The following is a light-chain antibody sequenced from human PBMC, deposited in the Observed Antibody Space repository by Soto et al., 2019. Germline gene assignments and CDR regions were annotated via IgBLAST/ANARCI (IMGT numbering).Light chain of an antibody. V-gene: IGKV3-20*01. J-gene: IGKJ2*01. Sequence: EIVLTQSPGTLSLSPGERATLSCRASRSFASSYLAWYQQRPGQAPRLLIYAASNRATGIPDRFSGSGSGTDFPLTINRLEAEDSAVYYCQQYGASPPYTFGQGTKVDIK. CDR1: RSFASSY. CDR3: QQYGASPPYT. CDR2: AAS.